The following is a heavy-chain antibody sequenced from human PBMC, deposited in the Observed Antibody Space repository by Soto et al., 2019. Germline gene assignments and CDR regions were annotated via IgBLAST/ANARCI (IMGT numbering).Heavy chain of an antibody. CDR2: ISYSGSA. D-gene: IGHD1-1*01. CDR1: GGSISSGGYY. V-gene: IGHV4-31*03. J-gene: IGHJ4*02. CDR3: AHDRY. Sequence: PSETLSLTCTVSGGSISSGGYYWSWIRQHPGKGLEWIGYISYSGSASYNPSLKSRVTISVDTSRTQFSLKLTSVTAADTAVYYCAHDRYWGQGALVTVSS.